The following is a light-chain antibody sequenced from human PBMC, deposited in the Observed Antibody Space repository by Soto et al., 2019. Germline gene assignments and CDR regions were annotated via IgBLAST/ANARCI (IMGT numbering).Light chain of an antibody. CDR2: DAF. J-gene: IGKJ5*01. Sequence: EIVLTQSPATLSLSPGERATLSCRASQSVNTYLAWYQQKPGQAPRLLIHDAFMRATGIPDRFSGSGSGTDFTLTISRLEPEDFAVYYCQQYGSSPPITFGQGTRLEIK. CDR1: QSVNTY. CDR3: QQYGSSPPIT. V-gene: IGKV3-20*01.